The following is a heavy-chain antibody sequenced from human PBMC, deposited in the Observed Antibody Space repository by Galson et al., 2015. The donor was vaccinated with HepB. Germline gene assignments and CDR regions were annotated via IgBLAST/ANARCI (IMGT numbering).Heavy chain of an antibody. Sequence: SVKVSCKVSGYTLTELSMHWVRQAPGKGLEWMGGFDPEDGETIYAQKFQGRVTMTEDTSTDTAYMELSSLRSEDTAVYYCATAGGVAARLEANWFDPWGQGTLVTVSS. CDR1: GYTLTELS. V-gene: IGHV1-24*01. J-gene: IGHJ5*02. CDR3: ATAGGVAARLEANWFDP. CDR2: FDPEDGET. D-gene: IGHD6-6*01.